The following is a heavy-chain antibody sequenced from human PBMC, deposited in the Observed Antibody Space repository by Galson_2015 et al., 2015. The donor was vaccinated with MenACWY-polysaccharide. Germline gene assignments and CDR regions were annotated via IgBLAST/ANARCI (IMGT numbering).Heavy chain of an antibody. V-gene: IGHV3-48*02. CDR1: GFTFSTYT. Sequence: SLRLSCAASGFTFSTYTMTWVRQAPGKGLEWVSSVSSGSGTIYYAESVKGRFTISGDNAQSSLYLQLNSLRDEDTAVYYCARVAYSSRTFDSWGQGTLVTVSS. CDR3: ARVAYSSRTFDS. CDR2: VSSGSGTI. D-gene: IGHD4-11*01. J-gene: IGHJ4*02.